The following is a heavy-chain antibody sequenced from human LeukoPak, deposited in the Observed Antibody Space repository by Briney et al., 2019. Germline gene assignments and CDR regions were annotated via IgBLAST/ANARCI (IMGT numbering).Heavy chain of an antibody. CDR2: INHSGST. J-gene: IGHJ5*02. CDR1: GGSFSGYY. D-gene: IGHD3-3*01. CDR3: ARVPYDFWSGSFDP. Sequence: PSETLSLTCAVYGGSFSGYYWSWIRQPPGKGLEWIGEINHSGSTNYNPSLKSRVTISVDTSKNQFSLKLSSVTAADTAVYYCARVPYDFWSGSFDPWGQGTLVTVSS. V-gene: IGHV4-34*01.